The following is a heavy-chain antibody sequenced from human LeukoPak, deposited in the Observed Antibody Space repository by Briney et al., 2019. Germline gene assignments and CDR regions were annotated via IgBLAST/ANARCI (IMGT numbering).Heavy chain of an antibody. V-gene: IGHV3-48*03. CDR3: ARLELRYFDWLSNMDV. Sequence: TGGSLRLSCAASGFTFSSYEMNWVRQAPGKGLEWVSYISSSGSTIYYADSVKGRFTISRDNAKNSLYLQMNSLRAEDTAVYYCARLELRYFDWLSNMDVWGKGATVTVSS. CDR1: GFTFSSYE. J-gene: IGHJ6*04. CDR2: ISSSGSTI. D-gene: IGHD3-9*01.